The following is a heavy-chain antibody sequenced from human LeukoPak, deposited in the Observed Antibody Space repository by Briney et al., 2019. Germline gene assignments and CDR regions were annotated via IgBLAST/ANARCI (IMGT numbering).Heavy chain of an antibody. CDR2: ISGSGGST. D-gene: IGHD2-2*02. V-gene: IGHV3-23*01. Sequence: GGSLRLSCAASGFTFSSYAMSWVRQAPGKGLEWASAISGSGGSTYYADSVKGRFTISRDNSKNTLYLQMNSLRAEDTAVYYCAKDTAAIVGYFDYWGQGTLVTVSS. CDR1: GFTFSSYA. J-gene: IGHJ4*02. CDR3: AKDTAAIVGYFDY.